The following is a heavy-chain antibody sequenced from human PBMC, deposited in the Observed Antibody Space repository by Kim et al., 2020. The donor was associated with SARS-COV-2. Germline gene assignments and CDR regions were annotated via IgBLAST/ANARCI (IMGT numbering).Heavy chain of an antibody. D-gene: IGHD3-10*01. V-gene: IGHV3-11*06. CDR3: ARDPNSGFDY. CDR2: ISATSTST. Sequence: GGSLRLSGAASGSTFSDYYMSWIRQAPGKGLEWVSYISATSTSTNYADSVKGRFTISRDNAMNSLFLQMNSLSVEDTAVYYCARDPNSGFDYWGRGTLVTVSS. J-gene: IGHJ4*02. CDR1: GSTFSDYY.